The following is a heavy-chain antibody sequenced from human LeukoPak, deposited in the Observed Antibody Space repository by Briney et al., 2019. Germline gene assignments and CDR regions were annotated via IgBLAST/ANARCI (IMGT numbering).Heavy chain of an antibody. D-gene: IGHD3-3*01. J-gene: IGHJ4*02. CDR2: INPNNGGT. CDR1: GYTFTGYY. Sequence: GASVKVSCKPSGYTFTGYYMHWVRQAPGQGREGMGWINPNNGGTNYAHKFQGRVTMTRETSIRTAYMELRRLRSDDTAVYYCERYPYIGFMEYYFDYWGPGTLVTVSS. V-gene: IGHV1-2*02. CDR3: ERYPYIGFMEYYFDY.